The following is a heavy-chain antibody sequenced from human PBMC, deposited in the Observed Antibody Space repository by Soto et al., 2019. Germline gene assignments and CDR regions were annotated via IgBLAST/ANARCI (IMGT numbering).Heavy chain of an antibody. D-gene: IGHD2-2*01. V-gene: IGHV4-34*01. Sequence: SETLSLTCAVYGGSFSGYYWSWIRQPPGKGLEWIGEINHSGSTNYNPSLKSRVTISVDTSKNQFSLELSSVTAADTAVYYCARGQPQGMDVWGQGTTVTVSS. J-gene: IGHJ6*02. CDR1: GGSFSGYY. CDR2: INHSGST. CDR3: ARGQPQGMDV.